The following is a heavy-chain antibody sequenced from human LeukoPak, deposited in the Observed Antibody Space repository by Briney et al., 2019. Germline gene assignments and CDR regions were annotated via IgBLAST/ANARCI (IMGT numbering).Heavy chain of an antibody. CDR1: GFTFSSYS. D-gene: IGHD2-2*01. V-gene: IGHV3-21*01. J-gene: IGHJ4*02. Sequence: GGSLRLSCAASGFTFSSYSMNWVCQAPGKGLEWVSSISSSSSYIYYADSVKGRFTISRDNAKNSLYLQMNSLRAEDTAVYYCAREGGDIVVPAAPFDYWGQGTLVTVSS. CDR2: ISSSSSYI. CDR3: AREGGDIVVPAAPFDY.